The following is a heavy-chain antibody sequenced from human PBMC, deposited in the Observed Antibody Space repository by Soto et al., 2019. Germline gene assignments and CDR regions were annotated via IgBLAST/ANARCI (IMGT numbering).Heavy chain of an antibody. CDR2: LLTNGVT. V-gene: IGHV3-53*01. J-gene: IGHJ4*02. CDR1: GLGGDK. CDR3: ARDRVGDGAYSLDY. Sequence: GGSLRLSCAASGLGGDKLGWVRQAPGKGLEWVASLLTNGVTQYADSVKGRFTVSRDSATNTQYLRMSRLRVEDTAVYYCARDRVGDGAYSLDYWAQGILVTVSS. D-gene: IGHD3-10*01.